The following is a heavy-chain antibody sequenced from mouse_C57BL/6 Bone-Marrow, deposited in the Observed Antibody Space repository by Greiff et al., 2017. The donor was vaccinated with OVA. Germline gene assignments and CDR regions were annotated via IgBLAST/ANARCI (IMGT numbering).Heavy chain of an antibody. Sequence: VQLVESGAELVRPGTSVKVSCKASGYAFTNYLIEWVKQRPGQGLEWIGVINPGSGGTNYNEKFKGKATLTADKSSSTAYMQLSSLTSEDSAVYFCAREWLRRFDYWGQGTTLTVSS. CDR2: INPGSGGT. CDR1: GYAFTNYL. CDR3: AREWLRRFDY. J-gene: IGHJ2*01. D-gene: IGHD2-2*01. V-gene: IGHV1-54*01.